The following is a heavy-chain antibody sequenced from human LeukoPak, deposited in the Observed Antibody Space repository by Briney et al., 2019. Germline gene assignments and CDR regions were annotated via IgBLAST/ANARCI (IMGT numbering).Heavy chain of an antibody. CDR1: GGSISSSSYY. J-gene: IGHJ4*02. V-gene: IGHV4-39*07. CDR3: ARGVGSGLSSWYLAPFDY. CDR2: IYYSGST. D-gene: IGHD6-13*01. Sequence: PSETLSLTCTVSGGSISSSSYYWGWIRQPPGKGLEWIGSIYYSGSTYYNPSLKSRVTISVDTSKNQFSLKLSSVTAADTAVYYCARGVGSGLSSWYLAPFDYWGQGTLVTVSS.